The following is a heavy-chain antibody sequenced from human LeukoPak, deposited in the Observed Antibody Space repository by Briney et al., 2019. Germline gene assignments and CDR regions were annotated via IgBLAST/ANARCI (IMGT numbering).Heavy chain of an antibody. Sequence: GGSLRLSCAASGFTFSHYWMHWVRQAPGKGLVWVSRINSDGNTTSYADSVKGRFTVSRDNAKNALYLQMDSLRAEDAAIYYCAREGNTNSLWVKWFDPWGQGTLVTVSS. D-gene: IGHD4-23*01. CDR1: GFTFSHYW. CDR3: AREGNTNSLWVKWFDP. CDR2: INSDGNTT. J-gene: IGHJ5*02. V-gene: IGHV3-74*01.